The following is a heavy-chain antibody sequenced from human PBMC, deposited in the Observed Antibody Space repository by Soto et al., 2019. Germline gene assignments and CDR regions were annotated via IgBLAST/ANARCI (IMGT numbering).Heavy chain of an antibody. D-gene: IGHD4-17*01. J-gene: IGHJ5*02. CDR2: ISGSGGST. CDR1: GFTFSSYA. CDR3: AKDPNIIRPYDDDQIAWFDP. V-gene: IGHV3-23*01. Sequence: PGGSLRLSCAASGFTFSSYAMSWVRQAPGKGLEWVSAISGSGGSTYYADSVKGRFTISRDNSKNTLYLQMNSLRAEDTAVYYCAKDPNIIRPYDDDQIAWFDPWGQGTLVTVSS.